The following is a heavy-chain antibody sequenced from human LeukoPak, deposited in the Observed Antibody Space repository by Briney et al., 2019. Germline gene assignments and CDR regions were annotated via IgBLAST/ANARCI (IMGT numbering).Heavy chain of an antibody. CDR2: ISSSGGST. J-gene: IGHJ4*02. Sequence: GGSLRLFCAACGFTFSSYAMSWVRQARGEGLEWVSAISSSGGSTSYADSVKGRFTISRDNSKNTLYLQMNSLRAEDTAVYYCAKDSQGYGDYVSYFDFWGQGTLVTVSS. CDR3: AKDSQGYGDYVSYFDF. CDR1: GFTFSSYA. D-gene: IGHD4-17*01. V-gene: IGHV3-23*01.